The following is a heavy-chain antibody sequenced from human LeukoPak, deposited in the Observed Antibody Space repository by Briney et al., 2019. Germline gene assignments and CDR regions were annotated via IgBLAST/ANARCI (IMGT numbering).Heavy chain of an antibody. J-gene: IGHJ4*02. CDR3: AGEGTGSGSYRDFDY. D-gene: IGHD1-26*01. CDR1: GFTFSSYE. CDR2: ISSSGSTI. Sequence: GGSLRLSCAASGFTFSSYEMNWVRQAPGKGLEWVSYISSSGSTIYYADSVKGRFTISRDNAKNSLYLQMNSLRAEDTAVYYCAGEGTGSGSYRDFDYWGQGTLVTVSS. V-gene: IGHV3-48*03.